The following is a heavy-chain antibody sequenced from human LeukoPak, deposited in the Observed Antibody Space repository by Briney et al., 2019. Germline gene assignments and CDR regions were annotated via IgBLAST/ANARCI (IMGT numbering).Heavy chain of an antibody. D-gene: IGHD4-17*01. CDR1: DGSISSSGHY. J-gene: IGHJ4*02. V-gene: IGHV4-39*07. CDR2: IYSNGNT. CDR3: ARSATVTTGYFDY. Sequence: SETLSLTCSVSDGSISSSGHYWGWIRQSPEKGLDWIGSIYSNGNTYYNPSVKSRVTISVDTPKNQFSLKLTSVTAAETAVYYCARSATVTTGYFDYWGQGALVTVSS.